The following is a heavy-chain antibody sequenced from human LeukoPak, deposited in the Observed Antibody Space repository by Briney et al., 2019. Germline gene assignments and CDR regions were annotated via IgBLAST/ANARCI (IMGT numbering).Heavy chain of an antibody. CDR1: GGSISSYY. V-gene: IGHV4-59*01. CDR2: IYYSGST. CDR3: ARHTTMVHFDY. Sequence: SETLSLTCTVSGGSISSYYWSWIRQPPGKGLKWIGYIYYSGSTNYNPSLESRVTISVDTSKNQFSLKLSSVTAADTAVYYCARHTTMVHFDYWGQGTLVTVSS. D-gene: IGHD5-18*01. J-gene: IGHJ4*02.